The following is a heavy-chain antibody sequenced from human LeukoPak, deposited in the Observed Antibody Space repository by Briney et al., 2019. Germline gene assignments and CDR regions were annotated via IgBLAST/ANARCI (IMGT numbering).Heavy chain of an antibody. CDR2: ISASGGST. CDR3: ALGTINKDYYFGMDV. Sequence: GGSLRLSCAASGFTFSSSAMSWVRQVPGKGLEWVSGISASGGSTSYADSVRGRFTISRDNSKNTLYVQMNSLRDEDTAVYHCALGTINKDYYFGMDVWGQGTTVTVSS. CDR1: GFTFSSSA. D-gene: IGHD2-8*01. J-gene: IGHJ6*02. V-gene: IGHV3-23*01.